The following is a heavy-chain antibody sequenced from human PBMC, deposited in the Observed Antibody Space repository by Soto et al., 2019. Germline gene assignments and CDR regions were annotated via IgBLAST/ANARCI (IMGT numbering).Heavy chain of an antibody. CDR2: ISGSGDNT. CDR1: EFTCSNWV. D-gene: IGHD2-21*01. V-gene: IGHV3-23*01. CDR3: AKLPLVLAFGCGY. J-gene: IGHJ4*01. Sequence: TVLSLRLACAAAEFTCSNWVMSCVSKAPGKGLEWVSSISGSGDNTYYADSVKGRFTISRDNSKNTLFLQMNSLRAEDTAVYYCAKLPLVLAFGCGYRGHGTLVTVSS.